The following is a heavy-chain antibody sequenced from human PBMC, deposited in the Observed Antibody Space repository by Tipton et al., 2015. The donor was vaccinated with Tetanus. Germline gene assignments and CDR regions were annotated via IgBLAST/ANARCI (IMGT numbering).Heavy chain of an antibody. D-gene: IGHD2-8*01. J-gene: IGHJ3*01. CDR1: GGSVSRSSHY. CDR3: ARRSYCTSTRCFDAFDL. CDR2: VYHSGST. V-gene: IGHV4-61*01. Sequence: TLSLTCTVSGGSVSRSSHYWTWIRQPPGKELEWVGYVYHSGSTNYHPSLKSRLTISVDTSKNQFSLNLRSVITADTAVYFCARRSYCTSTRCFDAFDLWGPGTRVTVSS.